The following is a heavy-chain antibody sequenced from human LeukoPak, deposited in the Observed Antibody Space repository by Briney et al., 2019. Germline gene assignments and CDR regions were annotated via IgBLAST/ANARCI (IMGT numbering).Heavy chain of an antibody. CDR3: ARGLRTFFGVAPLGY. J-gene: IGHJ4*02. CDR2: INHSGST. CDR1: GGSFSGYC. V-gene: IGHV4-34*01. D-gene: IGHD3-3*01. Sequence: PSETLSLTCAVYGGSFSGYCWSWIRQPPGKGLEWIGEINHSGSTNYNPSLKSRVTISVDTSKNQFSLKLSSVTAADTAVYYCARGLRTFFGVAPLGYWGQGTLVTVSS.